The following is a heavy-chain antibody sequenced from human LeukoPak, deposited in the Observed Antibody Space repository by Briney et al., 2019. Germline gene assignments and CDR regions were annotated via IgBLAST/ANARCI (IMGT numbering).Heavy chain of an antibody. D-gene: IGHD3-3*01. V-gene: IGHV3-43*01. CDR2: IEWNGGRT. CDR1: GFTFDEYS. CDR3: GKDIRTFDFWSGYEY. Sequence: PGGSLRLSCAASGFTFDEYSMQWVRQAPGKGLEWVSVIEWNGGRTYYADSVKGRFTISRDNNKKSLYLQMNSLRTEDTAFYYCGKDIRTFDFWSGYEYRGQGTLVTVSS. J-gene: IGHJ1*01.